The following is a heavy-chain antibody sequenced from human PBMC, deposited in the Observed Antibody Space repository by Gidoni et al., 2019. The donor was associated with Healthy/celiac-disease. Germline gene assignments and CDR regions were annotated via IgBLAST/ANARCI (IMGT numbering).Heavy chain of an antibody. CDR3: ARFWAEWLRDY. CDR2: IRSSSNTI. V-gene: IGHV3-48*02. J-gene: IGHJ4*02. D-gene: IGHD5-12*01. Sequence: EVQLVEYGGGLVQPGGSLRLSCAASGFTFSSYSMNWVRQAPGKGLEWVSYIRSSSNTIYYADSVKGRFTISRDNDKNSLYLQMNSLSDEDTAVYYCARFWAEWLRDYWGQGTLVTVSS. CDR1: GFTFSSYS.